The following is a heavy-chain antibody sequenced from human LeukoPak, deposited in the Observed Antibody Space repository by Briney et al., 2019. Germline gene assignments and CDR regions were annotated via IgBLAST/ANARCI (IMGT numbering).Heavy chain of an antibody. J-gene: IGHJ4*02. D-gene: IGHD3-9*01. CDR1: GFTFDDYA. Sequence: GGSLRLSCAASGFTFDDYAMHWVRQAPGKGLEWVSGISWNSGSIGYADSVKGRFTISRDNAKNSLYLQMNSLRAEDTALYYCAKDHIDILTGSHFDYWGQGTLVTVSS. V-gene: IGHV3-9*01. CDR2: ISWNSGSI. CDR3: AKDHIDILTGSHFDY.